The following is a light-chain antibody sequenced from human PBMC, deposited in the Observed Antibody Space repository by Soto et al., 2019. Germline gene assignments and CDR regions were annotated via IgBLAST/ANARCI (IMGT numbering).Light chain of an antibody. V-gene: IGKV3-15*01. Sequence: EIVMTQSPATLSVSPGERATLSCRASQSVKSKLAWYQQKFGQAPRLLIYDASTRATAIPARFSGSGSGTEFTRTISSLQSEDFAVYYCQQYNDWYTFGQGTKLEIK. J-gene: IGKJ2*01. CDR2: DAS. CDR1: QSVKSK. CDR3: QQYNDWYT.